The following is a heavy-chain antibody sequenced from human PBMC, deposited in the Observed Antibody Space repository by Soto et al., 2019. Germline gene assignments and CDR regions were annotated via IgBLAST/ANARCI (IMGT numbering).Heavy chain of an antibody. CDR3: ASSKYDVVAGSVWFDP. V-gene: IGHV4-30-2*01. J-gene: IGHJ5*02. CDR1: GGSVAAGGCS. D-gene: IGHD2-21*01. Sequence: SLALHSNVSGGSVAAGGCSWCWILRPPWQGLEWIGYMYHSGNTYYDPSLKGRVTISLDHSRNQFSLRLNSVTAADTAVYFCASSKYDVVAGSVWFDPWGQGTLVTVSS. CDR2: MYHSGNT.